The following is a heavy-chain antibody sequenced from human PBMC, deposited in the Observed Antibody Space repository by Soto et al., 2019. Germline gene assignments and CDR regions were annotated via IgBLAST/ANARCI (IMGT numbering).Heavy chain of an antibody. V-gene: IGHV3-23*01. CDR3: AKARYYYDSSGYYPN. D-gene: IGHD3-22*01. CDR2: ISGSGGST. J-gene: IGHJ4*02. Sequence: PGGSLRLSCAASGVTFSSYAMSWVRQAPGKGLEWVSAISGSGGSTYYADSVKGRFTISRDNSKNTLYLQMNSLRAEDTAVYYCAKARYYYDSSGYYPNWGQGTLVTVSS. CDR1: GVTFSSYA.